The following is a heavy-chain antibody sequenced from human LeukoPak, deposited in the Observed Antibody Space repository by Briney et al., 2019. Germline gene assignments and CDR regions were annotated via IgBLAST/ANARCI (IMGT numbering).Heavy chain of an antibody. Sequence: PSETLSLTCAVYGGSFNNLYWSWIRQAPGKGLEWIGEINHSRSTNYNPSLKSRVTLSVDTSKKQFSLNLTSVTAADTAVYYCARGVPDYYDSSGYYCYFDYWGQGTLVTVSS. J-gene: IGHJ4*02. CDR2: INHSRST. D-gene: IGHD3-22*01. CDR3: ARGVPDYYDSSGYYCYFDY. V-gene: IGHV4-34*01. CDR1: GGSFNNLY.